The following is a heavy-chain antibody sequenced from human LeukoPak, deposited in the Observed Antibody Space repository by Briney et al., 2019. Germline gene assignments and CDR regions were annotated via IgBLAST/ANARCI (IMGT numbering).Heavy chain of an antibody. CDR2: INHSGST. CDR1: GGSLSGYY. Sequence: SETLSLTCAVYGGSLSGYYWSWIRQPPGKGLEWIGEINHSGSTNYNPSLKSRVTISVDTSKNQFSLKLSSVTAADTAVYYCAGAHYYGSGSYPYYFDYWGQGTLVTVSS. V-gene: IGHV4-34*01. D-gene: IGHD3-10*01. J-gene: IGHJ4*02. CDR3: AGAHYYGSGSYPYYFDY.